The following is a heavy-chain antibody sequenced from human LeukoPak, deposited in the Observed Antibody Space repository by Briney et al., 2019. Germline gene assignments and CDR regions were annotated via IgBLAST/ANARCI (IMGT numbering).Heavy chain of an antibody. D-gene: IGHD5-18*01. V-gene: IGHV4-59*12. CDR2: IFNSGST. Sequence: SETLSLTCTVSADSISNYYWTWLRQPPGKGLEWIGYIFNSGSTNYNPSLKSRVTMSVDTSKNQFSLKLSSVTAADTAVYYCARTYGYLYAFDIWGQGTMVTVSS. J-gene: IGHJ3*02. CDR3: ARTYGYLYAFDI. CDR1: ADSISNYY.